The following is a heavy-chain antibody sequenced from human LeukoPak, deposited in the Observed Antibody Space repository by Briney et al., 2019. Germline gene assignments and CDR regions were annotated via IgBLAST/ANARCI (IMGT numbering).Heavy chain of an antibody. D-gene: IGHD3-22*01. J-gene: IGHJ4*02. CDR3: ARDKATLYYYDSSGYVMGYSYFDY. V-gene: IGHV6-1*01. CDR1: GDSVSSNSAA. Sequence: SQTLSLTCAISGDSVSSNSAAWNWIRQSPSRGLEWLGRTYYRSKWYNDYAVSVKSRITINPDTSKNQFSLQLNSVTPEDTAVYYCARDKATLYYYDSSGYVMGYSYFDYWGQGTLVTVSS. CDR2: TYYRSKWYN.